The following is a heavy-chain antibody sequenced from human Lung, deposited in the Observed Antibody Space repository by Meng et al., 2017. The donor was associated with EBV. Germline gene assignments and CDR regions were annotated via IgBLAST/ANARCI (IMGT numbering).Heavy chain of an antibody. CDR3: ARGKLSGYRYFDY. V-gene: IGHV4-4*02. J-gene: IGHJ4*02. CDR2: IYHSGST. Sequence: VELQEAGPGLVRPSGTLALTCAVSCGSISSSNWWSWVRQPPGKGLEWIGEIYHSGSTNYNPSLKSRVTISVDKSKNQFSLKLSSVTAADTAVYYCARGKLSGYRYFDYWGQGTLVTVSS. CDR1: CGSISSSNW. D-gene: IGHD3-3*01.